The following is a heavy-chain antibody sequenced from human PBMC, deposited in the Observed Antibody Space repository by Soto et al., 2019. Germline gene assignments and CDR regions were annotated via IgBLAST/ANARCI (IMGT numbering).Heavy chain of an antibody. CDR1: GGSISSGGYY. CDR3: ARLRTYGSGTSDY. V-gene: IGHV4-31*03. J-gene: IGHJ4*02. Sequence: QVQLQESGPGLVKPSQTLSLTCTVSGGSISSGGYYWSWIRQHPGKGLEWIGYIYYSGSTYYNPSLKSRVTIPVDTPKNQSALKLSSVTAADTAVYYCARLRTYGSGTSDYWGRGTLVTVSS. CDR2: IYYSGST. D-gene: IGHD3-10*01.